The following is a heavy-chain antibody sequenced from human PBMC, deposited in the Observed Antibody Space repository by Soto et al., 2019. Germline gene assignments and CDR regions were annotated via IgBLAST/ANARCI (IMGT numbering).Heavy chain of an antibody. CDR2: IWYDGSNR. CDR1: GFTFSSHG. D-gene: IGHD2-15*01. Sequence: GGSLRLSCAASGFTFSSHGMHWVRQAPGKGLEWVAVIWYDGSNRNYADSVKGRFTISRDNSKKMVFLQMNSLRVEDTAVYYCAAGDCSGGSCFSLDPWGQGTLVTVSS. V-gene: IGHV3-33*01. J-gene: IGHJ5*02. CDR3: AAGDCSGGSCFSLDP.